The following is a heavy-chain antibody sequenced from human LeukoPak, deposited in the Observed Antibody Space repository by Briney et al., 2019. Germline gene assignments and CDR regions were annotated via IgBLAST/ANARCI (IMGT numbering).Heavy chain of an antibody. CDR3: ARPGQRDAFDI. D-gene: IGHD1-1*01. Sequence: VASVKVSCKASGYTFTSYDINWVRQAPGQGLEWMGWINPNSGGTNYAQKFQGRVTMTRDTSISTAYMELSRLRSDDTAVYYCARPGQRDAFDIWGQGTMVTVSS. CDR2: INPNSGGT. V-gene: IGHV1-2*02. J-gene: IGHJ3*02. CDR1: GYTFTSYD.